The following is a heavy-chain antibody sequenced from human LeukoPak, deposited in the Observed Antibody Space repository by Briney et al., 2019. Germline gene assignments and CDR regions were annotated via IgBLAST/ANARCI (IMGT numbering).Heavy chain of an antibody. D-gene: IGHD6-19*01. CDR1: GFTFSSYG. CDR3: ARDLSVAGVFEH. J-gene: IGHJ4*02. V-gene: IGHV3-48*04. Sequence: PGGSLRLSCAASGFTFSSYGMHWVRQAPGKGLEWVSYISGSANTIYYADSVKGRFTISRDNAKDSLYLQMNSLRAEDTAVYYCARDLSVAGVFEHWGQGTLVTVSS. CDR2: ISGSANTI.